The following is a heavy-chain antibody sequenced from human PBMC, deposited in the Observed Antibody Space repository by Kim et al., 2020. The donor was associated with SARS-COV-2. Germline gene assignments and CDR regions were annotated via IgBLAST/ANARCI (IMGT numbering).Heavy chain of an antibody. Sequence: GESLKISCNISGYIFTSYYIGWVRQMPGKGLEWMGIMYPGDSDIRYSPSFQGHVTFSADTSISTAYLQWSSLKASDTAMYYCARQTGGSDGGFNHFDSWGQGTLVTVSS. CDR3: ARQTGGSDGGFNHFDS. J-gene: IGHJ4*02. V-gene: IGHV5-51*01. D-gene: IGHD2-8*02. CDR2: MYPGDSDI. CDR1: GYIFTSYY.